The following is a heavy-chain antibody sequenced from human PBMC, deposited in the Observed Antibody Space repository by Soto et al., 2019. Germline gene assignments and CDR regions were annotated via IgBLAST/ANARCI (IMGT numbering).Heavy chain of an antibody. D-gene: IGHD2-2*02. CDR3: ACGRQGRLYYYFDY. Sequence: SETLSLTCAVFGGSFSDSSWSWVRQPPGKGLEWIGHINHSGTTNYNPSLNSRVTISIDASKNQFSLSLSSVTAADTAIYYCACGRQGRLYYYFDYWGPGTLVTVSS. CDR1: GGSFSDSS. J-gene: IGHJ4*02. V-gene: IGHV4-34*01. CDR2: INHSGTT.